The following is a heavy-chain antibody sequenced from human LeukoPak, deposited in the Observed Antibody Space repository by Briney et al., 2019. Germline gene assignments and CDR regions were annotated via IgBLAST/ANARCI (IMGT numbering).Heavy chain of an antibody. V-gene: IGHV3-7*01. CDR3: ARVRGSYYFDY. D-gene: IGHD2-15*01. CDR1: GFTFSSYW. Sequence: GGSLRLSCAASGFTFSSYWMSWVRQAPGKGLEWVANIKQDGSEKYYVDSVKGRFTISGDNAKNSLYLQMNSLRAEDTAVYYCARVRGSYYFDYWGQGTLVTVSS. CDR2: IKQDGSEK. J-gene: IGHJ4*02.